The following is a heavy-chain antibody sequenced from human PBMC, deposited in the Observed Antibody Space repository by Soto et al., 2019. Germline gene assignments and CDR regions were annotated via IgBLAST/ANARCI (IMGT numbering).Heavy chain of an antibody. CDR1: GGTFSSYT. J-gene: IGHJ2*01. CDR2: IIPILGTA. CDR3: ARDSAERGYFDL. Sequence: QVQLVQSGAEVKKPGSSVKVSCKASGGTFSSYTMNWVRQAPGQGPEWMGGIIPILGTANYAQKFQGRVTIIADESTSTAYMELSGLRSEDTAVYYCARDSAERGYFDLWGRGTLVTVSS. D-gene: IGHD2-15*01. V-gene: IGHV1-69*12.